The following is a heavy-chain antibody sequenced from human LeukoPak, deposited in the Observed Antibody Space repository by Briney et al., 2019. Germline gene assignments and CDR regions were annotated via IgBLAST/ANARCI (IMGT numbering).Heavy chain of an antibody. CDR3: AKSRSGSYYSSVDY. J-gene: IGHJ4*02. Sequence: AGGSLRLSCAASGFTFSSYAMSWVRQSPGKGLEWVSGITGSDGRTYYAASVKGRFTISSDNSKNTLYLQMSSLRAEDTASYYCAKSRSGSYYSSVDYWGQGILVTVSS. CDR2: ITGSDGRT. V-gene: IGHV3-23*01. CDR1: GFTFSSYA. D-gene: IGHD2-15*01.